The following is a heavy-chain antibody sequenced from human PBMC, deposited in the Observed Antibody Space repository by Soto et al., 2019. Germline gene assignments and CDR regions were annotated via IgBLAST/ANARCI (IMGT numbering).Heavy chain of an antibody. Sequence: SGGSLRLSCAASGFTFSSYWMSWVRQAPGKGLEWVANIKQDGSEKYYVDSVKGRFTISRDNAKNSLYLQMNSLRAEDTAVYYCARYDFGSYYGMDVWGRGTTVTVSS. J-gene: IGHJ6*02. CDR1: GFTFSSYW. CDR3: ARYDFGSYYGMDV. V-gene: IGHV3-7*01. D-gene: IGHD3-3*01. CDR2: IKQDGSEK.